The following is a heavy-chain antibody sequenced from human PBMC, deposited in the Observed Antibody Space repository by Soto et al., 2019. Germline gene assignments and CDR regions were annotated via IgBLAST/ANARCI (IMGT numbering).Heavy chain of an antibody. Sequence: LSLTCAVSGYSISGDYYWGWIRQPPGKGLEWIGTIYHTGSTYYNPSLNSRVTISVDTSKNQFSLKLNSVTAADTAMYYCATKGDWQLGYFDYWGPGTLVTVSS. D-gene: IGHD6-6*01. CDR2: IYHTGST. CDR3: ATKGDWQLGYFDY. CDR1: GYSISGDYY. V-gene: IGHV4-38-2*01. J-gene: IGHJ4*02.